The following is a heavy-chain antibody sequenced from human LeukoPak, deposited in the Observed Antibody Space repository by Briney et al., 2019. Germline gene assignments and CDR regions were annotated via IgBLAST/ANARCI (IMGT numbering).Heavy chain of an antibody. J-gene: IGHJ4*02. CDR2: ISSSSNYI. CDR1: GFTFSSYS. D-gene: IGHD3-10*01. Sequence: KTGGSLRLSCAASGFTFSSYSMNWVRQAPGKGLEWVSYISSSSNYINYADSVKGRFTISRGNAKNSLYLQMNSLRAEDTAVYYCARDESLVRGAAFDYWGQGTLVTVSS. CDR3: ARDESLVRGAAFDY. V-gene: IGHV3-21*01.